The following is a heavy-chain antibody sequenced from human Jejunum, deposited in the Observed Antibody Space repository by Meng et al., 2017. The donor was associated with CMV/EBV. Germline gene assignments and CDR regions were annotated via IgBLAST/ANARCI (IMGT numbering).Heavy chain of an antibody. CDR3: AQDPQY. J-gene: IGHJ4*02. Sequence: EVQVLESGGGLVQPGGSLRLSCEASGLKFRNFAMTWFRQPPGRGLEWVXTISASAYFTYYADSVKGRFTISRDNFDSKSILYLQMDNLRVDDTAVYYCAQDPQYWGQGTRVTVSS. V-gene: IGHV3-23*01. CDR2: ISASAYFT. CDR1: GLKFRNFA.